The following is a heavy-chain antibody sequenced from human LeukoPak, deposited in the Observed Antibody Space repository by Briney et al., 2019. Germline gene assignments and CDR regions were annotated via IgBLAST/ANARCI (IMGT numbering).Heavy chain of an antibody. CDR3: AKDCSTDSCFDY. CDR2: IRFDGSIK. D-gene: IGHD2-2*01. J-gene: IGHJ4*02. Sequence: GGSLRLSCAASGFTFSAYGMHWVRQAPGKGLDWVAFIRFDGSIKYYADSVKGRFSISRDNSKNTLYLQMISLRAEDTAIYYCAKDCSTDSCFDYWGQGTLVTVSS. V-gene: IGHV3-30*02. CDR1: GFTFSAYG.